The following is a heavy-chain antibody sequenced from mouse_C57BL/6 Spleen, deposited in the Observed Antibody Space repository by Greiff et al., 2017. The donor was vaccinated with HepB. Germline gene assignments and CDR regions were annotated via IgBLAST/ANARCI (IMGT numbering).Heavy chain of an antibody. CDR3: ARKDILSSFAY. V-gene: IGHV1-80*01. Sequence: VHLVESGAELVKPGASVKISCKASGYAFSSYWMNWVKQRPGKGLEWIGQIYPGDGDTNYNGKFKGKATLTADKSSSTAYMQLSSLTSEDSAVYFCARKDILSSFAYWGQGTLVTVSA. J-gene: IGHJ3*01. D-gene: IGHD1-1*01. CDR1: GYAFSSYW. CDR2: IYPGDGDT.